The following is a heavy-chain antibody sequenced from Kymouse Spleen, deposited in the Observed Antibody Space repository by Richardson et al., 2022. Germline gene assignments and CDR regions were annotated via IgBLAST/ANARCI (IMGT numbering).Heavy chain of an antibody. CDR1: GFTFSSYD. D-gene: IGHD1-7*01. CDR2: IGTAGDT. J-gene: IGHJ6*02. CDR3: ARDGSGTTNHYYYGMDV. V-gene: IGHV3-13*01. Sequence: EVQLVESGGGLVQPGGSLRLSCAASGFTFSSYDMHWVRQATGKGLEWVSAIGTAGDTYYPGSVKGRFTISRENAKNSLYLQMNSLRAGDTAVYYCARDGSGTTNHYYYGMDVWGQGTTVTVSS.